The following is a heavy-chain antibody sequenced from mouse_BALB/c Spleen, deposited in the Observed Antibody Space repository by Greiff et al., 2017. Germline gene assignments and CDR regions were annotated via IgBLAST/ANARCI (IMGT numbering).Heavy chain of an antibody. CDR2: INPYNDGT. CDR1: GYTFTSYV. D-gene: IGHD1-1*01. CDR3: ARGRYYYGSSWDY. V-gene: IGHV1-14*01. J-gene: IGHJ2*01. Sequence: EVKLQQSGPELVKPGASVKMSCKASGYTFTSYVMHWVKQKPGQGLEWIGYINPYNDGTKYNEKFKGKATLTSDKSSSTAYMELSSLTSEDSAVYYCARGRYYYGSSWDYWGQGTTLTVSS.